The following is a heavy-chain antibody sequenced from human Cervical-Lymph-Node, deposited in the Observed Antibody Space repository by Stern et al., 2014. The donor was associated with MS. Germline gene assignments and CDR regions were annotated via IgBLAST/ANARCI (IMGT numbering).Heavy chain of an antibody. J-gene: IGHJ4*02. CDR3: ARASLTSGYYYSHLAY. Sequence: VQLVQSGAEVKKPGSSVKVSCKASGGTFSNYATSWVRPVPGQGLEWVGGIIPIFDIVHYAQKFQGRVTIAADESTSTAYMEVNSLTHEDTAVYYCARASLTSGYYYSHLAYWGQGTLVTVSS. CDR1: GGTFSNYA. V-gene: IGHV1-69*01. CDR2: IIPIFDIV. D-gene: IGHD3-22*01.